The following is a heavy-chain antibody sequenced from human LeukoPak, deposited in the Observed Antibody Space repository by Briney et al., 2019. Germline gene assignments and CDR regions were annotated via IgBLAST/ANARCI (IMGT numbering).Heavy chain of an antibody. J-gene: IGHJ6*02. CDR3: ARCSLAFCSSTGCYSNAMDV. Sequence: SQTLSFTCTVSGGSISSGTYYWSWIRQPAGKGLEWIGRIYTSGSTNYNPSLKSRVTISVDTSKNQFSLKLSSVTAADSAVYYCARCSLAFCSSTGCYSNAMDVWGQGTTVTVSS. V-gene: IGHV4-61*02. D-gene: IGHD2-2*01. CDR2: IYTSGST. CDR1: GGSISSGTYY.